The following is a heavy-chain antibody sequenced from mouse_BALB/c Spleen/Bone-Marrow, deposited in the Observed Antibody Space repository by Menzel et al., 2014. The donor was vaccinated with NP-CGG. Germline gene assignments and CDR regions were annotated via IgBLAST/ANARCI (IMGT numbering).Heavy chain of an antibody. CDR3: ARCPPVYGSRYPAWFAY. Sequence: LVESGPELVKPGASVEVSCKASGYSFTDYNMYWVKQSHGKSLEWIGYIDPYNGGTSYNQKFKGKATLTVDKSSSTAFMHLNSLISEDSAVYYCARCPPVYGSRYPAWFAYWGQGTLVTVSA. V-gene: IGHV1S135*01. CDR1: GYSFTDYN. CDR2: IDPYNGGT. J-gene: IGHJ3*01. D-gene: IGHD1-1*01.